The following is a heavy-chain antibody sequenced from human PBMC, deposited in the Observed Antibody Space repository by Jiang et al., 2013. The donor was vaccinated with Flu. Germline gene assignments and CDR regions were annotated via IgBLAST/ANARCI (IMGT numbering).Heavy chain of an antibody. D-gene: IGHD3-22*01. V-gene: IGHV4-34*01. Sequence: LLKPSETLSLTCGVYGGSFSNYQWSWIRQPPGKGLEWIGEIDHSGTTNYITSLESRVTISVDTSKNQFSLKLSAVTAADTAVYFCARGPYYYSSSSGYLYYYYGVDVWGQGTTVTVSS. CDR2: IDHSGTT. J-gene: IGHJ6*02. CDR1: GGSFSNYQ. CDR3: ARGPYYYSSSSGYLYYYYGVDV.